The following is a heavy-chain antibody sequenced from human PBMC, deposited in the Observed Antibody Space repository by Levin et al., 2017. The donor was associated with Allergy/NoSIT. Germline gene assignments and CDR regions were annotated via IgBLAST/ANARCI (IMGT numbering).Heavy chain of an antibody. CDR3: AKDCDYGDYARGSLDWFDP. V-gene: IGHV3-23*01. CDR1: GFIFSSYA. J-gene: IGHJ5*02. CDR2: LSGSGGST. D-gene: IGHD4-17*01. Sequence: ASVKVSCAASGFIFSSYAMSWVRQAPGKGLEWVSTLSGSGGSTYYADSVKGRFTIPRDNSKNTLSLQMNSLRAEDTAVYYCAKDCDYGDYARGSLDWFDPWGQRTLVTVSS.